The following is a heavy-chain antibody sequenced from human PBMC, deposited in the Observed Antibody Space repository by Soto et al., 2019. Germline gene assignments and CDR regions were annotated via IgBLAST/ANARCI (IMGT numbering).Heavy chain of an antibody. Sequence: GASVKVSCKASGYTFTSYGISWVRQAPGQGLEWMGWISAYNGNTNYAQKLQGRVTMTTDTSTSTAYMELRSLRSDDTAVYYCAREAKDTVTTVPATREEFDYWGQGTLVTVSS. J-gene: IGHJ4*02. V-gene: IGHV1-18*01. CDR2: ISAYNGNT. CDR3: AREAKDTVTTVPATREEFDY. CDR1: GYTFTSYG. D-gene: IGHD4-4*01.